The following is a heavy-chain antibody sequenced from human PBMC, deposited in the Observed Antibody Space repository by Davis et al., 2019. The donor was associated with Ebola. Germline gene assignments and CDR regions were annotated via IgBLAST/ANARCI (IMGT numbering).Heavy chain of an antibody. CDR1: GYTFTSYG. D-gene: IGHD5-12*01. CDR2: INPHNGNT. V-gene: IGHV1-18*04. CDR3: ARDYDMGYFDY. J-gene: IGHJ4*02. Sequence: AASVKVSCKASGYTFTSYGITWVRQAPGQGLEWMGWINPHNGNTNYAQSVQGRVTMTTDTSTSTAYMELRSLRSDDTAVYYCARDYDMGYFDYWGQGTLVTVSS.